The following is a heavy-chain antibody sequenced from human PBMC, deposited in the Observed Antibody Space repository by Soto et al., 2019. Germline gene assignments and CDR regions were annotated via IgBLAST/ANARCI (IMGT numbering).Heavy chain of an antibody. Sequence: SETLSLTCTVSGGSISSGDYYWSWIRQPPGKGLEWIGYIYYSGSTYYNPSLKSRVTISVDTSKNQSSLKLSSVTAADTAVYYCARGRADYDFWSGTPWGQGTLVTVS. CDR3: ARGRADYDFWSGTP. CDR1: GGSISSGDYY. J-gene: IGHJ5*02. CDR2: IYYSGST. V-gene: IGHV4-30-4*01. D-gene: IGHD3-3*01.